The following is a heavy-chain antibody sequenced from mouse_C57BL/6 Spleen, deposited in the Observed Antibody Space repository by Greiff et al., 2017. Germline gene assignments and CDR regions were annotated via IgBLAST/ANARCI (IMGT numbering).Heavy chain of an antibody. V-gene: IGHV1-26*01. D-gene: IGHD1-1*01. CDR3: ASYYYGSSPRYFDV. CDR2: INPNNGGT. CDR1: GYTFTDYY. Sequence: VQLQQSGPELVKPGASVKISCKASGYTFTDYYMNWVKQSHGKSLEWIGDINPNNGGTSYNQKFKGKATLTVDKSSSTAYMELRSLTSEDSAVYYCASYYYGSSPRYFDVWGTGTTVTVSS. J-gene: IGHJ1*03.